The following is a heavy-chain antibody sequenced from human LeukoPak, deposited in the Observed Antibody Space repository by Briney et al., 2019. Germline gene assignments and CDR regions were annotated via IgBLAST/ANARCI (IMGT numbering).Heavy chain of an antibody. CDR1: GFTFSSYA. J-gene: IGHJ6*03. Sequence: PGGSLRLSCAASGFTFSSYAMSWVRQAPGKGLEWVSAISGSGGSTYYADSVKGRFTISRDNSKNTLYLQMNSLRAEDTAVYYCAKEGHNWNYANYYYMDVWGKGTTVTVSS. CDR2: ISGSGGST. D-gene: IGHD1-7*01. V-gene: IGHV3-23*01. CDR3: AKEGHNWNYANYYYMDV.